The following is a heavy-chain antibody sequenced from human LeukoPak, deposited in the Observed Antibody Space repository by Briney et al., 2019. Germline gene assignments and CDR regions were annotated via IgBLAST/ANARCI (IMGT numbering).Heavy chain of an antibody. CDR1: GYTFTGYY. V-gene: IGHV1-2*02. Sequence: ASVKVSCKASGYTFTGYYMHWVRQAPGQGLEWMGWINPNSGGTNYAQKFQGRVTTTRDTSISTAYMELSRLRSDDTAVYYCAREYTSAMGYWGQGTLVTVSS. CDR2: INPNSGGT. CDR3: AREYTSAMGY. J-gene: IGHJ4*02. D-gene: IGHD2-2*01.